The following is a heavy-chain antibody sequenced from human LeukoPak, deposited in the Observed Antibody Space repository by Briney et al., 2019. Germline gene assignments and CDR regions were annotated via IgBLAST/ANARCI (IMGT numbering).Heavy chain of an antibody. V-gene: IGHV4-39*01. D-gene: IGHD2-2*01. Sequence: PSETLSHTCTVSGGSISSSNYYWGWIRQPPGKGLEWIGSMYYSGSTFYNPSLKSRVTISVDTSKNQFSLKLSSVTAADTAVYYCARRKAAMPEYYFDYWGQGTLVTVSS. CDR3: ARRKAAMPEYYFDY. J-gene: IGHJ4*02. CDR1: GGSISSSNYY. CDR2: MYYSGST.